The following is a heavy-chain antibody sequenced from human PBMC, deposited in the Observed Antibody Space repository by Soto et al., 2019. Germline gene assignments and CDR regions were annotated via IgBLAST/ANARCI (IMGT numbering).Heavy chain of an antibody. J-gene: IGHJ4*02. V-gene: IGHV5-51*01. CDR2: IYPGDSET. CDR3: ARGGAAYGLDY. Sequence: GESLKISCKGSGYSFMNWWIAGVRQMPGKGLEWMGIIYPGDSETRYSPSFQGQVTISHDKSISTAFLQWSSLQASDSAMYYCARGGAAYGLDYWGQGTLVTVSS. CDR1: GYSFMNWW. D-gene: IGHD3-10*01.